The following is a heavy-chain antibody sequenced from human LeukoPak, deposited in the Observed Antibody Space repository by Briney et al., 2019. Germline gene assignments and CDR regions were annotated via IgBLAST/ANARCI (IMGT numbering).Heavy chain of an antibody. CDR1: GGSFSGYY. J-gene: IGHJ4*02. CDR2: INHSGST. Sequence: SETLSLTCAVYGGSFSGYYWSWIRQPPVKGLEWIGEINHSGSTNYNPSLKSRVTISVDTSKNQFSLKLSSVTAADTAVYYCATHYSNLDYWGQGTLVTVSS. D-gene: IGHD4-4*01. V-gene: IGHV4-34*01. CDR3: ATHYSNLDY.